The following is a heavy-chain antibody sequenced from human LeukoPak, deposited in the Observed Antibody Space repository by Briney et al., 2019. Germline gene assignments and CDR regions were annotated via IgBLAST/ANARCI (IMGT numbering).Heavy chain of an antibody. J-gene: IGHJ3*02. Sequence: GGSLRLSCAASGFTFSSYAMSWVRQAPGKGLEWVSAISGSGGSTYYADSVKGRFTISRDNSKNTLYLQMNSLRAEDTAVYYCARTSHEAFDAFDIWGQGTMVTVSS. CDR2: ISGSGGST. V-gene: IGHV3-23*01. CDR3: ARTSHEAFDAFDI. CDR1: GFTFSSYA.